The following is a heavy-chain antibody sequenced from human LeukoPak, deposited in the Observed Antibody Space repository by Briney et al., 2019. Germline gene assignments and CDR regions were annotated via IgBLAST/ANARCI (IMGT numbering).Heavy chain of an antibody. CDR2: IYYSGST. D-gene: IGHD4-23*01. Sequence: SETLSLTCTVSGGSISSYYWSWIRQPPGKGLEWIGYIYYSGSTNYNPSLKSRVTVSVDTSKNQFSLKLSSVTAADTAVYYCAAMTTVVYFDYWGQGTLVTVSS. CDR3: AAMTTVVYFDY. CDR1: GGSISSYY. V-gene: IGHV4-59*08. J-gene: IGHJ4*02.